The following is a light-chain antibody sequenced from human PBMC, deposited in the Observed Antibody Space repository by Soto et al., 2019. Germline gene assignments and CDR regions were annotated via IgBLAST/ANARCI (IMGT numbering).Light chain of an antibody. CDR1: SSDVGAYDY. J-gene: IGLJ1*01. Sequence: QSAMTLPLSASGTPGQTVTISCTGTSSDVGAYDYVSWYQQHPGKAPKLMIYEINKRPSGVPDRFSGSKSGNTASLTVSGLQAEDEADYYCSSFAGSNNFPYVFGTGTKVTVL. CDR2: EIN. V-gene: IGLV2-8*01. CDR3: SSFAGSNNFPYV.